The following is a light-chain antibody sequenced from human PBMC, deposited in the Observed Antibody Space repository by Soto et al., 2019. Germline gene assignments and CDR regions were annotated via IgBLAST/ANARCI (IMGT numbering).Light chain of an antibody. V-gene: IGLV2-14*02. CDR3: ISYTDRQSYL. J-gene: IGLJ1*01. CDR2: EGS. Sequence: QSALTQPASVSGSPGQSITISCTGTSSDIGGYILVSWYQQEPGKAPKLMIFEGSKRPSGVSDRFSGSKSGITASLTISGLQTEDEADYYCISYTDRQSYLFGTGTKLTVL. CDR1: SSDIGGYIL.